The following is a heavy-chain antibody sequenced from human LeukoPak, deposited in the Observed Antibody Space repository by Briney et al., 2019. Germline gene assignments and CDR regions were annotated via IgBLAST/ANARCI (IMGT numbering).Heavy chain of an antibody. CDR1: GFTFSSYA. V-gene: IGHV3-23*01. Sequence: GGSLRLSCAASGFTFSSYAMSWVRQAPGKGLVWVSAISGSGGSTYYADSVKGRFTISRDNSKNTLYLQMNSLRAEDTAVYYCAKGSYYDFWSGYYGFDYWGQGTLVTVSS. D-gene: IGHD3-3*01. CDR3: AKGSYYDFWSGYYGFDY. CDR2: ISGSGGST. J-gene: IGHJ4*02.